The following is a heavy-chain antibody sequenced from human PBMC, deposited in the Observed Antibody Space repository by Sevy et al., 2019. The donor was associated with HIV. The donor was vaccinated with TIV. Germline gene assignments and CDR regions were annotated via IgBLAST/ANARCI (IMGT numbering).Heavy chain of an antibody. CDR1: GFTFSSYA. Sequence: LSLTCAASGFTFSSYAMNWVRQAPGKGLEWVSAISHSGGSTYYADSVKGRFTISRDNSKNTLYLQMNSLRAEDTAVYYCAKGTLVVPAVIYYYYGMDVWGQGTTVTVSS. CDR2: ISHSGGST. CDR3: AKGTLVVPAVIYYYYGMDV. J-gene: IGHJ6*02. V-gene: IGHV3-23*01. D-gene: IGHD2-2*02.